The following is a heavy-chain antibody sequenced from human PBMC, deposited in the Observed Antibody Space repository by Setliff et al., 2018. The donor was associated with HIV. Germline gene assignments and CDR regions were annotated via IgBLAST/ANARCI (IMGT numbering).Heavy chain of an antibody. V-gene: IGHV4-31*06. Sequence: SETLSLTCTVSGGSISSFNHYWNWIHQHPGKGLEWIGYIYYSGSSYYHPSLKRRVTISIDTSKNHFSLRSDDTAVYYCARGKTWLRFLDYWGQGTLVTVSS. CDR1: GGSISSFNHY. D-gene: IGHD5-12*01. CDR3: TWLRFLDY. CDR2: IYYSGSS. J-gene: IGHJ4*02.